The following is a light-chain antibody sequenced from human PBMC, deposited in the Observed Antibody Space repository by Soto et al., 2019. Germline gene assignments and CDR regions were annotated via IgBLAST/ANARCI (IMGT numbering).Light chain of an antibody. CDR2: GAS. Sequence: IVVTQSPATLSVSPGERVTLSCRASQSVSSSYLAWYQQKPGQAPRLLIYGASSRATGIPDRFSGSGSGTDFTLTISRLEPEDFAVYYCQQYGSSSWTFGQGTKVDIK. CDR1: QSVSSSY. V-gene: IGKV3-20*01. CDR3: QQYGSSSWT. J-gene: IGKJ1*01.